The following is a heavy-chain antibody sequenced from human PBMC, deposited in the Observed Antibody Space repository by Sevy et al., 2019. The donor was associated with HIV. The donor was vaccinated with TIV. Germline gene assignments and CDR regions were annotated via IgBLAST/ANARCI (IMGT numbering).Heavy chain of an antibody. D-gene: IGHD2-15*01. CDR1: GFTFSSYA. Sequence: GGSLRLSCAASGFTFSSYAMHWVRQAPGKGLEWVAVISYDGSNKYYADSVKGRFTISRDNSKNTLYLQMNSLRAEGTAVYYCARDPGYCSGGSCYEPRAYDYWGQGTLVTVSS. J-gene: IGHJ4*02. CDR3: ARDPGYCSGGSCYEPRAYDY. V-gene: IGHV3-30-3*01. CDR2: ISYDGSNK.